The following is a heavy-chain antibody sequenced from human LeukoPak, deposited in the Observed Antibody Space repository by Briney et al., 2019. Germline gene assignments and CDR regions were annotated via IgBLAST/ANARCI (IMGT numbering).Heavy chain of an antibody. V-gene: IGHV4-34*01. Sequence: PSETLSLTFAVYGGAFSGYYWSWSRQPPGKGLEWIGQINHSGSTNYNPSLKSRVTISVDTSKNQFSLKLSSVTAADTAVYYCARGPIYCTNGVCSTYYYYGMDVWGQGTTVTVSS. CDR1: GGAFSGYY. CDR3: ARGPIYCTNGVCSTYYYYGMDV. J-gene: IGHJ6*02. D-gene: IGHD2-8*01. CDR2: INHSGST.